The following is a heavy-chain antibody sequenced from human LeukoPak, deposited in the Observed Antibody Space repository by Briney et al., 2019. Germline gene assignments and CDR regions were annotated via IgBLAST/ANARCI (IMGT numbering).Heavy chain of an antibody. V-gene: IGHV3-74*01. D-gene: IGHD3-10*01. J-gene: IGHJ5*02. Sequence: GGSLRLSCAASGFTFSSYWMHWVRQAPGKGLVWVSRINSDGSSTSYADSVKGRFTISRDNAKNTLYLQMNSLRAEDTAVYYCARDNNSDALWFGELFPMFDPWGQGTLVTVSS. CDR1: GFTFSSYW. CDR3: ARDNNSDALWFGELFPMFDP. CDR2: INSDGSST.